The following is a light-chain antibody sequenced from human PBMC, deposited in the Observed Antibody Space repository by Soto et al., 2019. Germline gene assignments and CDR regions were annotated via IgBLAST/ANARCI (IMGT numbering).Light chain of an antibody. V-gene: IGKV3-15*01. Sequence: EIVMTQSPATLSVSPGEGATLSCRASQSVHSSLAWYQQKPGQPPRLLIYGASTRATGIPARFSGSGSGTEFTLTISSLQSEDFAVYYCQKYDNWPPLTFGGGTKVEIE. CDR1: QSVHSS. CDR3: QKYDNWPPLT. J-gene: IGKJ4*01. CDR2: GAS.